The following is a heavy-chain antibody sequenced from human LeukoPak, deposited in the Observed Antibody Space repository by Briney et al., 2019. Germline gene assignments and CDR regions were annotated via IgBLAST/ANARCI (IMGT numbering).Heavy chain of an antibody. Sequence: SGTLSLTCTVSGGSIRSHHRKWVRQPPGKGLEWIGYMFHSGSPNYNPSLKSRLTISIDTSKNQFSLRLSSVSAEDTAVYYCANGDYYGAGSAHYWGQGILVTVSS. CDR1: GGSIRSHH. CDR2: MFHSGSP. J-gene: IGHJ4*02. V-gene: IGHV4-59*11. CDR3: ANGDYYGAGSAHY. D-gene: IGHD3-10*01.